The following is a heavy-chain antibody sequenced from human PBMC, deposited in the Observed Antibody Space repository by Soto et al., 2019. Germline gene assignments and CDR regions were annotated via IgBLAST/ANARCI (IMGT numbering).Heavy chain of an antibody. J-gene: IGHJ4*02. D-gene: IGHD4-17*01. CDR1: GFTFSRYW. Sequence: EVQLVESGGGLVQPGGSLRLSCVASGFTFSRYWMSWVRQAPGKGLEWVANIKQDGSEKYYVDSVKGRFTISRDNAKNPLYLQINSLRAEDAAVYYCAREGDGDSLDYWGQGTLVTVSS. CDR2: IKQDGSEK. CDR3: AREGDGDSLDY. V-gene: IGHV3-7*01.